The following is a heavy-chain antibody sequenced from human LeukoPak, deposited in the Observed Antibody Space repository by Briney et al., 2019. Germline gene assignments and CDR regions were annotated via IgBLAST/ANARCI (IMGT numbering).Heavy chain of an antibody. Sequence: GESLQISCKGSGSRFTSYWIGWVGQVPGKGLEWMGIIYPGDSDTRYSPSFQGQVTISADKSISTAYLQWSSLKASDTAMYYCARQAGATSGDAFDIWGQGTMVTVSS. CDR3: ARQAGATSGDAFDI. D-gene: IGHD1-26*01. CDR2: IYPGDSDT. CDR1: GSRFTSYW. V-gene: IGHV5-51*01. J-gene: IGHJ3*02.